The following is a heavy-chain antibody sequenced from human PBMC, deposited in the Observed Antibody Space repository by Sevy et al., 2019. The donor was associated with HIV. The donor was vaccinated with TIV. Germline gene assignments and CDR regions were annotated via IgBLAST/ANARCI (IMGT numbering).Heavy chain of an antibody. V-gene: IGHV1-8*01. J-gene: IGHJ6*02. Sequence: ASVKVSCKASGYTFTSYDINWVRQATGQGLEWMGWMNPNSGNTGYAQKFQGRVTMTRNTSISTAYMELSSLRSEDTAVYYCARIALPFAGHYYSMDVWGQGTTVTVSS. CDR2: MNPNSGNT. D-gene: IGHD3-16*02. CDR3: ARIALPFAGHYYSMDV. CDR1: GYTFTSYD.